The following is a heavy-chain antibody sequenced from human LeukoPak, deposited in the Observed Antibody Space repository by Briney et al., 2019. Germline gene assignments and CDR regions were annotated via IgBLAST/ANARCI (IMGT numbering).Heavy chain of an antibody. Sequence: GRSLRLSCVVSGFRFDDYGMHWVRQAPGKGLEWVSGISWSGTTTGYADSVKGRFTISRDSAKNSLYLQMDSLRVEDTGLYYCAKDNWYYYGSGSYRWFDPWGQGTLVTVSS. J-gene: IGHJ5*02. CDR1: GFRFDDYG. D-gene: IGHD3-10*01. CDR2: ISWSGTTT. CDR3: AKDNWYYYGSGSYRWFDP. V-gene: IGHV3-9*01.